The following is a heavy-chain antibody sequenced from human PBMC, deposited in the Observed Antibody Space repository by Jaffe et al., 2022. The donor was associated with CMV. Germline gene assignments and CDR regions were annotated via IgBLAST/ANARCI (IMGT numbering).Heavy chain of an antibody. CDR2: ISSNGGST. CDR1: GFTFSSYA. CDR3: VKGLTITMIVVVTYFDY. D-gene: IGHD3-22*01. Sequence: EVQLVESGGGLVQPGGSLRLSCSASGFTFSSYAMHWVRQAPGKGLEYVSAISSNGGSTYYADSVKGRFTISRDNSKNTLYLQMSSLRAEDTAVYYCVKGLTITMIVVVTYFDYWGQGTLVTVSS. V-gene: IGHV3-64D*06. J-gene: IGHJ4*02.